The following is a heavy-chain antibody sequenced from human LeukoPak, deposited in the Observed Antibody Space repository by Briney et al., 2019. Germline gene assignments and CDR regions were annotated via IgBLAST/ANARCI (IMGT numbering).Heavy chain of an antibody. CDR2: IYSSENT. J-gene: IGHJ4*02. CDR1: GDSISGYY. V-gene: IGHV4-4*07. D-gene: IGHD4-17*01. Sequence: PSETLSLTCSVSGDSISGYYWNWIRQAAGKGLEWIGRIYSSENTNYNPSLKSRVTMSVDTSKNQFSLKLSSVTAADTAVYYCARTGSTVTMLYPFDHWGQGTLATVSS. CDR3: ARTGSTVTMLYPFDH.